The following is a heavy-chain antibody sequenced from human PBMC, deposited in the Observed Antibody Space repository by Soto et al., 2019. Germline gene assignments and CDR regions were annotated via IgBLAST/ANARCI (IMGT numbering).Heavy chain of an antibody. V-gene: IGHV1-3*01. CDR1: GYTFTSYA. J-gene: IGHJ6*02. CDR2: INAGNGNT. D-gene: IGHD5-18*01. CDR3: ASSGYSYGSYYYYGMDV. Sequence: QVQLMQSGAEVKKPGASVKVSCKASGYTFTSYAMHWVRQAPGQRLEWMGWINAGNGNTKYSQKFQGRVTITRDTSASTAYMELSSLRSEDTAVYYCASSGYSYGSYYYYGMDVWGQGTTVTVSS.